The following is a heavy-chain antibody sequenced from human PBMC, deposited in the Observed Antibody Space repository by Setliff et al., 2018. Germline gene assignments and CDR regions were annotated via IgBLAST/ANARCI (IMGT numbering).Heavy chain of an antibody. D-gene: IGHD3-10*01. CDR3: ARHDARGYYYYMDV. J-gene: IGHJ6*03. CDR2: TYYSGNT. Sequence: TLSLTCTVSGASVSGNSYYWGWIRQPPGKGLGWIASTYYSGNTYYNPSLKSRVTISVDTSKNQFSLKLSSVTAADTAIYYCARHDARGYYYYMDVWGEGTTVTVSS. CDR1: GASVSGNSYY. V-gene: IGHV4-39*01.